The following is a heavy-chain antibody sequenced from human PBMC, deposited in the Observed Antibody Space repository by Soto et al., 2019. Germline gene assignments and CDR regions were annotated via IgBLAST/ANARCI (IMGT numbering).Heavy chain of an antibody. CDR2: ISWNSGSI. Sequence: EVQLVESGGGLVQPGRSLRLSCAASGFTFDDYAMHWVRQAPGKGLEWVSGISWNSGSIGYADSVKGRFTISRDNAKNSLYMQMNSLRAEATALYYCAKDGVATCGSARGMDVWGQGTTVTVSS. CDR1: GFTFDDYA. CDR3: AKDGVATCGSARGMDV. J-gene: IGHJ6*02. D-gene: IGHD5-12*01. V-gene: IGHV3-9*01.